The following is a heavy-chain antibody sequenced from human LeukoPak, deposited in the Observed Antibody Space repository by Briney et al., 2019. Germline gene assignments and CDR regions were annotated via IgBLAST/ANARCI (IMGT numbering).Heavy chain of an antibody. CDR2: IYPGEPDL. Sequence: GESLNISCKGFGYTFTQYWIGLVLEMPGKGLEWMAIIYPGEPDLRYSPSFQGQVTISADKSISTAYLQWSTLQASDAAMYYCARHPDYWGQGTLVTVSS. V-gene: IGHV5-51*01. J-gene: IGHJ4*02. CDR1: GYTFTQYW. CDR3: ARHPDY.